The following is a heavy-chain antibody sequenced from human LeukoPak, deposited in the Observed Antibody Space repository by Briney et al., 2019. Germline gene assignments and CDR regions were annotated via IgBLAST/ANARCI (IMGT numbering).Heavy chain of an antibody. CDR3: AKDGGYSYGKFDY. CDR1: GFTFSRYG. V-gene: IGHV3-30*18. Sequence: GGSLRLSCVASGFTFSRYGMHWVRQAPGKGLEWAAVILYDGSNKYYADSLKGRFTISRDNSKNTLYLQMNSLRAEDTAVYYCAKDGGYSYGKFDYWGQGPRSPSPQ. J-gene: IGHJ4*02. CDR2: ILYDGSNK. D-gene: IGHD5-18*01.